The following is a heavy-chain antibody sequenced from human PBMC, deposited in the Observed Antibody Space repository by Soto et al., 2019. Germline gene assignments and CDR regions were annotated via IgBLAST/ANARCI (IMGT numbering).Heavy chain of an antibody. Sequence: VQLLESGGGLVQPGGSLRLSCAASGFTFSSYAMSWVRQAPGKGLEWVSVISYDGSNKYYADSVKGRFTISRDNSKNTLYLQMNSLRAEDTAVYYCAKAVGYCSSTSCRDYYYYYGMDVWGQGTTVTVSS. D-gene: IGHD2-2*01. V-gene: IGHV3-30*18. J-gene: IGHJ6*02. CDR2: ISYDGSNK. CDR3: AKAVGYCSSTSCRDYYYYYGMDV. CDR1: GFTFSSYA.